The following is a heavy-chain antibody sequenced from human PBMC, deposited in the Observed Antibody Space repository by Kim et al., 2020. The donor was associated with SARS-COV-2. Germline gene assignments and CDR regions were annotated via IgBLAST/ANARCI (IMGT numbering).Heavy chain of an antibody. Sequence: ASVKVSCKVSGYTLTELSMHWVRQAPGKGLEWMGGFDPEDGETIYAQKFQGRVTMTEDTSTDTAYMELSSLRSEDTAVYYCATGPSSGWYPNNYGMDVWGQGTTVTVSS. V-gene: IGHV1-24*01. CDR2: FDPEDGET. J-gene: IGHJ6*02. CDR1: GYTLTELS. CDR3: ATGPSSGWYPNNYGMDV. D-gene: IGHD6-19*01.